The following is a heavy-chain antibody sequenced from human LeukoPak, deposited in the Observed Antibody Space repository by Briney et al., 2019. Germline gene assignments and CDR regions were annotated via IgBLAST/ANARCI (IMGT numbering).Heavy chain of an antibody. CDR2: IWYDGGNK. CDR3: ARSLNGDPPDFDY. D-gene: IGHD4-17*01. CDR1: GFAFSAYG. Sequence: PGRSLRLSCAASGFAFSAYGMRWVRQAPGKGLEWVAAIWYDGGNKFHADSVKGRFTISRDNSKNTLYLQMNSLRAEDTAVYYCARSLNGDPPDFDYWGQGTLVTVSS. J-gene: IGHJ4*02. V-gene: IGHV3-33*01.